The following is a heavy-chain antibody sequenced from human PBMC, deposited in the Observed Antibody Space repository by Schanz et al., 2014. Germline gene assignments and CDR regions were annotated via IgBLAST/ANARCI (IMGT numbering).Heavy chain of an antibody. Sequence: EVQLVESGGGFVQPGGSLRLSCAASGFTFSDSWMHWVRQAPGKGLVWVSRTSNDGSFTTFADSVKGRFTISRDNAKNTLYLQMNSLRAEDTAVYYCVRDTDYHFDYWGQGIQVTVSP. CDR1: GFTFSDSW. V-gene: IGHV3-74*01. CDR2: TSNDGSFT. J-gene: IGHJ4*02. D-gene: IGHD4-17*01. CDR3: VRDTDYHFDY.